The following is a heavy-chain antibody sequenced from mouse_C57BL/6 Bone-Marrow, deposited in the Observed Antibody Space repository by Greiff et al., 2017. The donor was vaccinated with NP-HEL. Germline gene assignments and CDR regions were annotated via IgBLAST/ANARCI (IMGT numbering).Heavy chain of an antibody. V-gene: IGHV1-59*01. CDR1: GYTFTSYW. D-gene: IGHD2-4*01. CDR2: IDPSDSYT. Sequence: QVHVKQPGAELVRPGTSVKLSCKASGYTFTSYWMHWVKQRPGQGLEWIGVIDPSDSYTNYNQKFKGKATLTVDTSSSTAYMQLSSLTSEDSAVYYCATEKVYYDSLYYFDYWGQGTTLTVSS. J-gene: IGHJ2*01. CDR3: ATEKVYYDSLYYFDY.